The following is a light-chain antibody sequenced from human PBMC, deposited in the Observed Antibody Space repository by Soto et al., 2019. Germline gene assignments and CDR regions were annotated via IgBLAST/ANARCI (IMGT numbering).Light chain of an antibody. CDR3: QQVKTFPRT. V-gene: IGKV1-12*01. Sequence: DIQMTQSPSSMSASVGDRVTITCRASQDIGSQLGWYQQKPGKAPKLLIHSASTLQRGVPFRFGGSGSGTEFTLTISSLQSEDFATYYCQQVKTFPRTFGQGTKVEIE. CDR1: QDIGSQ. CDR2: SAS. J-gene: IGKJ1*01.